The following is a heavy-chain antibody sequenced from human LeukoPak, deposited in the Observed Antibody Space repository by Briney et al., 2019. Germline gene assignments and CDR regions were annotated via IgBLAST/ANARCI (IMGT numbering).Heavy chain of an antibody. V-gene: IGHV3-11*04. CDR2: ISYSGSNK. J-gene: IGHJ4*02. D-gene: IGHD3-22*01. CDR3: ATGVYYYDSRAYYDLAYYFDY. Sequence: GGSLRLSCAASGFSVSDYYMNWIRQAPGKGLEWISVISYSGSNKYYADSVKGRFTISWDNAKNSVYLQMNRLRVEATAVYYCATGVYYYDSRAYYDLAYYFDYWGQGTLVTVSS. CDR1: GFSVSDYY.